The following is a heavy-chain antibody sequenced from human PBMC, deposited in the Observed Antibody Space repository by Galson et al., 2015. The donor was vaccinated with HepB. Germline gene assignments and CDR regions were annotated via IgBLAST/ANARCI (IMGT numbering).Heavy chain of an antibody. D-gene: IGHD3-22*01. CDR3: AREGFSSGHAGIFDC. CDR1: GLIFSNSV. J-gene: IGHJ4*02. Sequence: SLRLSCAASGLIFSNSVMHWVRQAPGKGLERVALISAGDGRNTNYADSVRGRFTISRDNSKNKVFLQMNSLRAEDTAVYYCAREGFSSGHAGIFDCWGQGALVTVSS. V-gene: IGHV3-30*04. CDR2: ISAGDGRNT.